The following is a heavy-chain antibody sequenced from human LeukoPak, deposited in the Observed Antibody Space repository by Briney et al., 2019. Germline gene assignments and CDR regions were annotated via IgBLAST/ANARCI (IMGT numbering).Heavy chain of an antibody. V-gene: IGHV1-69*13. CDR3: ARGSLRYQLLSPFDY. CDR2: IIPIFGTA. CDR1: GGTFSSYA. D-gene: IGHD2-2*01. J-gene: IGHJ4*02. Sequence: SVKVSCKASGGTFSSYAISWVRQAPGQGLEWMGGIIPIFGTANYAQKFQGRVTITADESTGTAYMELSSLRSEDTAVYYCARGSLRYQLLSPFDYWGQGTLVTVSS.